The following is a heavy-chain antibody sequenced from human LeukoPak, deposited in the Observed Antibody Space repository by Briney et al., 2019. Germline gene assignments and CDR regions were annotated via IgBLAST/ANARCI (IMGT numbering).Heavy chain of an antibody. D-gene: IGHD1-7*01. J-gene: IGHJ4*02. CDR2: ISRGGGST. V-gene: IGHV3-23*01. CDR1: GFTFSSYA. Sequence: GGSLRLSCAAAGFTFSSYAMNWVRQAPGKGLEWVSDISRGGGSTFYADSVKGRFTISRDNSKNTLYLQMNSLRAEDTAVYFCAKEGTISRSYYFDYWGQGALVTVSS. CDR3: AKEGTISRSYYFDY.